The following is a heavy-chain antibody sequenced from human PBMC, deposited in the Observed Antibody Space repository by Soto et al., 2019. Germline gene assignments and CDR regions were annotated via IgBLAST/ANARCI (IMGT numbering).Heavy chain of an antibody. CDR2: LYYSGNT. V-gene: IGHV4-39*01. D-gene: IGHD2-15*01. CDR1: GGSISSFNYF. CDR3: ARGGGSTFNWFDP. J-gene: IGHJ5*02. Sequence: QLQLQESGPGLVKPSETLSLTCTVSGGSISSFNYFWGWIRQPPGKGLEWIGSLYYSGNTYYNPSHQSRVTISVDTSKKQCTLSLRSVTAADTAVYYCARGGGSTFNWFDPWGQGTLVTVSP.